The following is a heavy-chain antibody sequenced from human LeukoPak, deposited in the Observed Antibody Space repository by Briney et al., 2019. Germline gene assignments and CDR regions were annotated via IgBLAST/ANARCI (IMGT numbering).Heavy chain of an antibody. V-gene: IGHV3-74*01. CDR3: AKDLEWETIGGAFDI. CDR1: GFAFSSYW. J-gene: IGHJ3*02. Sequence: GGSLRLSCAASGFAFSSYWMYWVRQALGKGLVWASRINNDGTTTNFAGSVKGRFTISRDNSKNTLYLQMNSLRAEDTAVYYCAKDLEWETIGGAFDIWGQGTTVTVSS. CDR2: INNDGTTT. D-gene: IGHD3-3*01.